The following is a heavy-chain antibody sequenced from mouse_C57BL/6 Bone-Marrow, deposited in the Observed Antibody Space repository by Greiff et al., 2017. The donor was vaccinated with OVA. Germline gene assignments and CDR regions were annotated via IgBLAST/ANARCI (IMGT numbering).Heavy chain of an antibody. Sequence: EVQLQQSGAELVKPGASVKLSCTASGFNFKDYYMHWVKQRTEQGLEWIGWIDPEDGETKSAPKFPGKATITADTSTNTDYLQLSSRTSEDTAVYYCARDPSYGGFAYWGQGTLVTVSA. J-gene: IGHJ3*01. V-gene: IGHV14-2*01. CDR2: IDPEDGET. D-gene: IGHD1-1*01. CDR1: GFNFKDYY. CDR3: ARDPSYGGFAY.